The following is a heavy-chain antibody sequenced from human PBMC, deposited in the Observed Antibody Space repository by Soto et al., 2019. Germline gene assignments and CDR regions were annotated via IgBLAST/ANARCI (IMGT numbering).Heavy chain of an antibody. V-gene: IGHV4-39*01. J-gene: IGHJ4*02. CDR2: IYYSGST. CDR1: GGSISSSIYY. CDR3: ASQYSSSWYLRY. D-gene: IGHD6-13*01. Sequence: PSETLSLTCTVSGGSISSSIYYWGWIRQPPGKGLEWIGSIYYSGSTYYNPSLKSRVTISVDTSKNQFSLKLSSVTAADTAVYYCASQYSSSWYLRYWGQGTLVTVS.